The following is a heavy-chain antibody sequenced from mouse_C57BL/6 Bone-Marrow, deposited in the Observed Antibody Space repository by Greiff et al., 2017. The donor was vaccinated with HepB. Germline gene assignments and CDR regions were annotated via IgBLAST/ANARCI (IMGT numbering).Heavy chain of an antibody. CDR2: ISSGGSYT. J-gene: IGHJ2*01. Sequence: EVKLEESGGDLVKPGGSLKLSCAASGFTFSSYGMSWVRQTPDKRLEWVATISSGGSYTYYPDSVKGRFTISRDNAKNTLYLQMSSLKSEDTAMYYCARGVRGDYFDYWGQGTTLTVSS. CDR1: GFTFSSYG. CDR3: ARGVRGDYFDY. V-gene: IGHV5-6*02.